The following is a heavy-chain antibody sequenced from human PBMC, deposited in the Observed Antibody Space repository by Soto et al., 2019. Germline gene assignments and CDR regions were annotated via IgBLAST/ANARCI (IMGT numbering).Heavy chain of an antibody. CDR2: IYYNGDT. V-gene: IGHV4-39*01. D-gene: IGHD1-20*01. J-gene: IGHJ3*01. CDR1: GGSVSSGSFY. CDR3: ARRDIDNWNQGHALAF. Sequence: SETLSLSCTVSGGSVSSGSFYWGWIRQPPGKGLEWIGNIYYNGDTYYNPSLKSRVTISVDTSENQFSLKLSYVTAADTDVYYCARRDIDNWNQGHALAFWGQGTMVTVSS.